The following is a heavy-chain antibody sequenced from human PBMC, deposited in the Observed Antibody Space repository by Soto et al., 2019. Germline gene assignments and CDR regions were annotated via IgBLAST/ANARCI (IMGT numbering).Heavy chain of an antibody. CDR3: AHRPSYCSGGSCYSGFDY. J-gene: IGHJ4*02. Sequence: QITLKESGPTLVKPTQTLTLTCTFSGFSLSTSGVGVGWIRQPPGKALEWLALIYWDDDKPYSPSLKSRLTITKDPSKNQVVLTMTSMDPVDTATYYCAHRPSYCSGGSCYSGFDYWGQGTLVTVSS. CDR2: IYWDDDK. V-gene: IGHV2-5*02. CDR1: GFSLSTSGVG. D-gene: IGHD2-15*01.